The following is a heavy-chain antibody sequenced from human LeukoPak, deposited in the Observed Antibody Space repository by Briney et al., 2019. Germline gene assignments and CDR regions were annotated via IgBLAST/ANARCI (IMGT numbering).Heavy chain of an antibody. CDR3: ARALAYLDTAMERRFYFDY. CDR2: IIPIFGTA. D-gene: IGHD5-18*01. V-gene: IGHV1-69*13. CDR1: GGTFSSYA. J-gene: IGHJ4*02. Sequence: SVKVSFKASGGTFSSYAISWVRQAPGQGLEWMGGIIPIFGTANYAQKFQGRVTITADESTSTACMELSSLRSEDTAVYYCARALAYLDTAMERRFYFDYWGQGTLVTVSS.